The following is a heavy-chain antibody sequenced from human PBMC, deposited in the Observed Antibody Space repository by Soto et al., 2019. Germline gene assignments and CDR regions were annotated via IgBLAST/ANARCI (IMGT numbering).Heavy chain of an antibody. Sequence: QVQLVQYGAEVKKPGSSVKVSCKASGGTFSSYAISWVRQAPGQGLEWMGGLIPISGTANYAQKFQGRVTITADESTSTAYRELSSLRSEDTAVYYCARSQGSSTSLEIYYYYYYGMDVWGQGTTVTVSS. CDR1: GGTFSSYA. D-gene: IGHD2-2*01. J-gene: IGHJ6*02. CDR2: LIPISGTA. V-gene: IGHV1-69*01. CDR3: ARSQGSSTSLEIYYYYYYGMDV.